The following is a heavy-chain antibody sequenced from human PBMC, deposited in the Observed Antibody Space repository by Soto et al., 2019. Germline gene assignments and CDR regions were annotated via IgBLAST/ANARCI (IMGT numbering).Heavy chain of an antibody. CDR3: TTGANYYYYYMDV. CDR1: GFTFSNAW. Sequence: GGSLRLSCAASGFTFSNAWMSWVRQAPGKGLEWVGRIKSKTDGGTTDYAAPVKGRFTISRDDSKNTLYLQMNSLKTEDTAVYYCTTGANYYYYYMDVWGKGTTVTVSS. J-gene: IGHJ6*03. CDR2: IKSKTDGGTT. V-gene: IGHV3-15*01.